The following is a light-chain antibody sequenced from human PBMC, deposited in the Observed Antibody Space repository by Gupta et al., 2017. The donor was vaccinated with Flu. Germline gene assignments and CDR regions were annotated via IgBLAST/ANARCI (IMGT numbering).Light chain of an antibody. Sequence: SYELTQPPSVSVSPGQTASITCSGNKLGDKYSYWYQQKPGQSPVLVSSKDNKRPSGIPERFSGANSGNTATLTISGTQAMDEDDYYCQAWDSGTVVFGGGTKLTVL. V-gene: IGLV3-1*01. CDR2: KDN. CDR1: KLGDKY. J-gene: IGLJ3*02. CDR3: QAWDSGTVV.